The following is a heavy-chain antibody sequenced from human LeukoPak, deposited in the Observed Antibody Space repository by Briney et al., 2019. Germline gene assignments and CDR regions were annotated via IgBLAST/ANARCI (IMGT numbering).Heavy chain of an antibody. Sequence: GASVKVSCKASGYTFTGYYIHWVRQAPGQALEWMGWINPNSGGTNYAQKFQGRVTMTRDTSISTAYMELTRLRSDDTAVYYCAKDVAAVAGQGYECFDYWGQGTLVTVSS. CDR2: INPNSGGT. CDR1: GYTFTGYY. J-gene: IGHJ4*02. CDR3: AKDVAAVAGQGYECFDY. V-gene: IGHV1-2*02. D-gene: IGHD6-19*01.